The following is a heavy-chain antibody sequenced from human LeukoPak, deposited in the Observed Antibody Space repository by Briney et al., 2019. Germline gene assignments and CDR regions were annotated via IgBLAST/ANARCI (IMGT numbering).Heavy chain of an antibody. D-gene: IGHD5-12*01. CDR3: ARDPPVATVTNYYGMDV. CDR1: GFTFDDYG. V-gene: IGHV3-20*04. J-gene: IGHJ6*02. CDR2: INWNGGST. Sequence: GGSLRLSCAASGFTFDDYGMNCVRQAPGKASDPVSGINWNGGSTGYADSVKGRFTSSRDNAKNSLYLQMNSLRAEDTALCYCARDPPVATVTNYYGMDVWGQGTTVTVSS.